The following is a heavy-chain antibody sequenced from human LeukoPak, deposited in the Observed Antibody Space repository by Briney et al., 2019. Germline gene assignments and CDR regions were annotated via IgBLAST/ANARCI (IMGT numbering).Heavy chain of an antibody. D-gene: IGHD6-19*01. CDR1: GYAFTGYY. Sequence: ASVKVSCKASGYAFTGYYMHWVRQAPGQGLEWMGWINPNSGGTNYAQKFQGRVTMTRDTSISTAYMELSRLRSDDTAVYYCARGSGHRPPNDYWGQGTLVTVSS. J-gene: IGHJ4*02. V-gene: IGHV1-2*02. CDR3: ARGSGHRPPNDY. CDR2: INPNSGGT.